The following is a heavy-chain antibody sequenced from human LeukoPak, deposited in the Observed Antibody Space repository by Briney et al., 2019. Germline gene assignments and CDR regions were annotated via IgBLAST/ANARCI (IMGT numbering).Heavy chain of an antibody. V-gene: IGHV3-7*03. CDR2: IKQDGGEK. D-gene: IGHD5-24*01. J-gene: IGHJ4*02. Sequence: GGSLRLSCTASGFTFIDYWIYWIRQAPGKGLERVATIKQDGGEKYYGDSVKGRFTISRDNAKNSLYLQMNSLRVEDTAVYYCAKEGRSLQTYWGQGTLVTVSS. CDR1: GFTFIDYW. CDR3: AKEGRSLQTY.